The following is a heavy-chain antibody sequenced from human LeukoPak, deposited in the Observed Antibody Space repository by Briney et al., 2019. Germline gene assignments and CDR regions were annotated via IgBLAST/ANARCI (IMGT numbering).Heavy chain of an antibody. CDR2: IYHSGST. CDR1: GYSISIGYY. J-gene: IGHJ4*02. D-gene: IGHD1-26*01. V-gene: IGHV4-38-2*02. CDR3: ARRRDLYSGSYYPFDY. Sequence: SETLSLTCTVSGYSISIGYYWGWIRPPPGKGLEWIGSIYHSGSTYYNPSLKSRVTLSVDKSKNQFSLKLSSVTAADTAVYYCARRRDLYSGSYYPFDYWGQGTLVTVSS.